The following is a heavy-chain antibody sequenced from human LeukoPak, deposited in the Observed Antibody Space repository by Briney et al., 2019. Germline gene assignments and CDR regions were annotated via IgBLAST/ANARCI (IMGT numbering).Heavy chain of an antibody. CDR1: GDSVSGISFY. CDR2: IQYNGST. CDR3: ARYYDSSGYWSTPHFDY. J-gene: IGHJ4*02. V-gene: IGHV4-61*01. D-gene: IGHD3-22*01. Sequence: AETLSLTCTVSGDSVSGISFYWSWIRQPPGKGLQYIVYIQYNGSTNYNPSLKSQVTISVDTSKNQFSLKLSSVTAADTAVYYCARYYDSSGYWSTPHFDYWGQGTLVTVSS.